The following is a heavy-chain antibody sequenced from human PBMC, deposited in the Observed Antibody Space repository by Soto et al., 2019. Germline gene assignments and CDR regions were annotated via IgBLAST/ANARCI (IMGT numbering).Heavy chain of an antibody. D-gene: IGHD1-26*01. Sequence: QVQLVQSGAEVKKPGSSVKVSCKASGGTFSSYAISWVRQAPGQGLEWMGGIIPIFGTANYAQKFQGRVTITADESTSKANMELSGLRADDTAVYYCARAGATTGVILGAFDIWSQGTMVTVSS. V-gene: IGHV1-69*01. CDR1: GGTFSSYA. CDR3: ARAGATTGVILGAFDI. CDR2: IIPIFGTA. J-gene: IGHJ3*02.